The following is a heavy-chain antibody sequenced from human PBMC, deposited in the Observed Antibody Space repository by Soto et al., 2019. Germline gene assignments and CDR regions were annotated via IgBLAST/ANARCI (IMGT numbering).Heavy chain of an antibody. Sequence: GASVKVSCKASGFTFTSSAVQWVRQARGQRLEWIGWIVVGSGNTNYAQKFQERVTITRDMSTSTAYMELSSLRSEDTAVYYCAALSYDYVWGSYRRNTPGFDYWGQGTLVTVSS. J-gene: IGHJ4*02. CDR3: AALSYDYVWGSYRRNTPGFDY. D-gene: IGHD3-16*02. CDR1: GFTFTSSA. V-gene: IGHV1-58*01. CDR2: IVVGSGNT.